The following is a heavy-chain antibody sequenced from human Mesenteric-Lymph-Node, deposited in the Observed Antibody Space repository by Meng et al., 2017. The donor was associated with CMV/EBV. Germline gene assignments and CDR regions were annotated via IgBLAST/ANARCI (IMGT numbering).Heavy chain of an antibody. D-gene: IGHD2/OR15-2a*01. J-gene: IGHJ4*02. Sequence: QVPLQESGPGLVNPSETLSLTCIASGVSVTSGAYHWSWIRQSPGKGLEWIGYIYGTGITIYNPSLKSRVTILLETSKNQFSLKLNSVTTADTAVYYCAKSRSSTPGIVDDWGQGTLVTVFS. CDR2: IYGTGIT. CDR1: GVSVTSGAYH. CDR3: AKSRSSTPGIVDD. V-gene: IGHV4-61*08.